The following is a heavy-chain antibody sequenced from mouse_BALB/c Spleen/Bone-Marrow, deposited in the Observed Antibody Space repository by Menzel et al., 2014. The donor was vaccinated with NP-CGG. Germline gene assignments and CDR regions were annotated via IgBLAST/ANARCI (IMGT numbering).Heavy chain of an antibody. D-gene: IGHD2-4*01. CDR1: GYTFTDKW. V-gene: IGHV1-69*01. Sequence: QVQLQQSGAEFVMPGASVKMSCKASGYTFTDKWMHWVKQRPGQGLEWIGAIDTSDSYINYNQKFKGKASLTVDASSSTAYMHLSSLTSDDPAVYYCARGGHDFSLDYWGRGTSVIVSS. CDR3: ARGGHDFSLDY. CDR2: IDTSDSYI. J-gene: IGHJ4*01.